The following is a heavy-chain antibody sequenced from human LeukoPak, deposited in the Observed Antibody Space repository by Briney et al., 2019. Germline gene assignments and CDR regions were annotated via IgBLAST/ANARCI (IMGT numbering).Heavy chain of an antibody. D-gene: IGHD3-22*01. CDR2: IIPIFGTA. Sequence: SVKVSCKASGGTFSSYAISWVRQAPGQGLEWMGGIIPIFGTANYAQKFQGRVTITTDESTSTAYMELSSLRSEDTAVYYCARERIAAVSDYYDSSGPLGDAFDIWGQGTMVTVSS. J-gene: IGHJ3*02. CDR1: GGTFSSYA. V-gene: IGHV1-69*05. CDR3: ARERIAAVSDYYDSSGPLGDAFDI.